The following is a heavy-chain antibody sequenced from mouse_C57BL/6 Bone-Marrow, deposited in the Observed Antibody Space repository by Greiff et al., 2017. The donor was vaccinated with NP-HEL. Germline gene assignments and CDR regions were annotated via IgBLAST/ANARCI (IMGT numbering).Heavy chain of an antibody. Sequence: EVMLVESGAELVRPGASVKLSCTASGFNIKDDYMHWVKQRPEQGLEWIGWIDPENGDTEYASKFQGKATITADTSSNTAYLQLSSLTSEDTAVYYCSVVATKAMDYWGQGTSVTVSS. CDR2: IDPENGDT. CDR3: SVVATKAMDY. CDR1: GFNIKDDY. V-gene: IGHV14-4*01. D-gene: IGHD1-1*01. J-gene: IGHJ4*01.